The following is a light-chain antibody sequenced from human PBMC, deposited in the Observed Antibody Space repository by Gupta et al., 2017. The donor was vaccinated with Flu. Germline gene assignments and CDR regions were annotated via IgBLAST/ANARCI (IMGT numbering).Light chain of an antibody. CDR3: LLFYGAAWV. J-gene: IGLJ3*02. CDR1: TGAFTSGHC. V-gene: IGLV7-46*01. Sequence: GTVTFTWGSSTGAFTSGHCPYWFQQKPGQAPRTLIHDASDKPSWTPARFSGSLLGGKAALTLSGAQPEDEAEYYCLLFYGAAWVFGGGTKLTVL. CDR2: DAS.